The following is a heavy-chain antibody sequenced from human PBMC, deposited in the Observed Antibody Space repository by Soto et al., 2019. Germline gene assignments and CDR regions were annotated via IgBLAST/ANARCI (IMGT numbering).Heavy chain of an antibody. Sequence: QMQLVQSGAEARKPGASVKVSCKTSGYTFTGYYLNWVRQAPGRGLEWVGWINPKTGDTNNAQKFQGRVTMTTDTSISTGYMELSGLXXXXXXXYYCVTGDHLVRWGQGTRVTVXS. J-gene: IGHJ4*02. CDR1: GYTFTGYY. V-gene: IGHV1-2*02. CDR3: VTGDHLVR. CDR2: INPKTGDT. D-gene: IGHD2-21*02.